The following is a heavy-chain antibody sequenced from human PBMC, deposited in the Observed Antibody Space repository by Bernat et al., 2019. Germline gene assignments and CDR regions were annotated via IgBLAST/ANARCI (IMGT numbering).Heavy chain of an antibody. V-gene: IGHV4-39*01. CDR3: ARLPNRLIAARYYFDY. Sequence: QLQLQESGPGLVKPSETLSLTCTVSGGSISSSSYYWGWIRQPPGKGLEWIGSNYYSGSTYYNPSLKSRVTISVDTSKTQFSLKLSSVTAANTAVYYCARLPNRLIAARYYFDYWGQGTLVTVSS. D-gene: IGHD6-6*01. J-gene: IGHJ4*02. CDR1: GGSISSSSYY. CDR2: NYYSGST.